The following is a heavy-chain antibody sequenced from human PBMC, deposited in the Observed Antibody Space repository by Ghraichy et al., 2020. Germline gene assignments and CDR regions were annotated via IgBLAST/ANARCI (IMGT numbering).Heavy chain of an antibody. CDR3: ARDRNYCFDC. D-gene: IGHD1-7*01. CDR2: ISYDGSNK. J-gene: IGHJ4*02. V-gene: IGHV3-30*03. Sequence: GGSLRLSCAASGFTFSSYGMHWVRQAPGKGLEWVAVISYDGSNKYYADSVKGRFTISRDNSKNTLYLQMNSLRAEDTAVYYCARDRNYCFDCWGQGTLVTVSS. CDR1: GFTFSSYG.